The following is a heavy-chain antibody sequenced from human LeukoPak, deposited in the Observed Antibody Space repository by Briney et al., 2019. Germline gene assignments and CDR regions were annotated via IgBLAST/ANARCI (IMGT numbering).Heavy chain of an antibody. D-gene: IGHD4-17*01. CDR2: IIPILGIA. Sequence: GASVKVSCKAPGGTFSSYAISWVRQAPGQGLEWMGRIIPILGIANYAQKFQGRVTITADKSTSTAYMELSSLRSEDTAVYYCARVSMGDYAVDYWGQGTLVTVSS. CDR3: ARVSMGDYAVDY. V-gene: IGHV1-69*04. J-gene: IGHJ4*02. CDR1: GGTFSSYA.